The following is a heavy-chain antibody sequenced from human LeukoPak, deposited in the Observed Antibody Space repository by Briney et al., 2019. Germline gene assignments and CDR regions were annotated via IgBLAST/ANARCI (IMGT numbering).Heavy chain of an antibody. D-gene: IGHD4-23*01. CDR3: AATVVTGYYYYSYDMDV. CDR2: IWYDGSNK. V-gene: IGHV3-33*01. J-gene: IGHJ6*02. CDR1: GFTFSSYG. Sequence: GRSLRLSCAASGFTFSSYGMHWVRQAPGKGLEWVAVIWYDGSNKYYADSVKGRFTISRDNSKNTLYLQMNSLRAEDTAVYYCAATVVTGYYYYSYDMDVWGQGTTVTVSS.